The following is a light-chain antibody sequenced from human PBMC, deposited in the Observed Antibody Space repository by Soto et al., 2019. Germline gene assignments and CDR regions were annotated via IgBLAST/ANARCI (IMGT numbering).Light chain of an antibody. CDR3: QQYNNWPPWT. CDR1: QSVSSN. V-gene: IGKV3-15*01. J-gene: IGKJ1*01. CDR2: GAS. Sequence: EIVMTQSPATLSVSPGERANLYCSASQSVSSNLAWYQQKPGQAPRLLIYGASTRATGIPARFSGSGSGTEFTLIISSLQSEEFAVYYCQQYNNWPPWTFGQGTKVEIK.